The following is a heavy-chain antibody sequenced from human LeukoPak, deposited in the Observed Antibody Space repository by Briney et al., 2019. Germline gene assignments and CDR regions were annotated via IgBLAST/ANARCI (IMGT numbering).Heavy chain of an antibody. J-gene: IGHJ4*02. CDR3: AKEGEGFCYGSGSYYGH. CDR2: IRYDGSNK. CDR1: GFTFSSYS. Sequence: GGSLRLSCAASGFTFSSYSMNWVRQAPGKGLEWVAFIRYDGSNKYYADSVKGRFTISRDNSKNTLYLQMNSLRAEDTAVYYCAKEGEGFCYGSGSYYGHWGQGTLVTVSS. D-gene: IGHD3-10*01. V-gene: IGHV3-30*02.